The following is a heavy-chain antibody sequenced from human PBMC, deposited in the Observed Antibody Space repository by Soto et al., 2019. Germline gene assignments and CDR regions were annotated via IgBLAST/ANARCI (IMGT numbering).Heavy chain of an antibody. Sequence: GSLRLSCSASGFTFSSYAMHWVRQAPGKGLEYVSAISSNGGSTYYADSVKGRFTISRDNSKNTLYLQMSSLRAEDTAVYYCVIFYCSSTSCYNYYGMDVWGQGTTVTVSS. V-gene: IGHV3-64D*08. CDR3: VIFYCSSTSCYNYYGMDV. CDR2: ISSNGGST. D-gene: IGHD2-2*01. J-gene: IGHJ6*02. CDR1: GFTFSSYA.